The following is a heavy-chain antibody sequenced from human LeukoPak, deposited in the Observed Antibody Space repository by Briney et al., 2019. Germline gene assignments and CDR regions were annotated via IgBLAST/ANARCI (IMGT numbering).Heavy chain of an antibody. Sequence: GESLKISCQGSGDTFATYWIAWVRQMPGKGLELMGSIFPFDSDTRYSPSFQGQVTFSADKSTNTAFLQWSSLRASDTAMYYCARHRLEVDFFDYWGQGTVVIVSS. J-gene: IGHJ4*02. CDR3: ARHRLEVDFFDY. CDR2: IFPFDSDT. V-gene: IGHV5-51*01. CDR1: GDTFATYW. D-gene: IGHD2-15*01.